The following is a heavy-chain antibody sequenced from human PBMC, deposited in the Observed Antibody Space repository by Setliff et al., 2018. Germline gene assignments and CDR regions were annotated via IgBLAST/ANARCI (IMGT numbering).Heavy chain of an antibody. Sequence: SVKVSCKASGGNFNNYAINWVRQAPGQGLEWVGRIIPLFGTTNFAQEFQGRVTLTADESTETTYMDLGSLRSEDTAVYYCARGYQVTPPRADAFDIWGQGTLVTV. J-gene: IGHJ3*02. CDR2: IIPLFGTT. V-gene: IGHV1-69*13. CDR3: ARGYQVTPPRADAFDI. CDR1: GGNFNNYA. D-gene: IGHD2-2*01.